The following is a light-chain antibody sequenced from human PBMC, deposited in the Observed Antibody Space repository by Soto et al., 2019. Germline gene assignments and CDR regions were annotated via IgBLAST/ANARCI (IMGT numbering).Light chain of an antibody. CDR2: GAS. CDR1: QSVSGN. Sequence: EIVMTQSTGTLSVSPGERATLSCRASQSVSGNLAWYQQKPGQAPRLLIYGASTRATGIPARFSGSGSGTEFTLTISSLQSEDFAVYYCQQYNNWPRTFGQGTKVEIK. V-gene: IGKV3-15*01. J-gene: IGKJ1*01. CDR3: QQYNNWPRT.